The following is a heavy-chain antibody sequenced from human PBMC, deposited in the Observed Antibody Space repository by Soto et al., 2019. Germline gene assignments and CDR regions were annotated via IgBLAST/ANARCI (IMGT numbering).Heavy chain of an antibody. Sequence: QVQLVQSGAEIKKPGSSVRVSCEASGGNFIDYAFSWVRQAPGQGRAWMGGTVPVSGLEDYAQKFQGRITFTADASTRTVYMELTSLRSDDTAVYYCARDTVTSLTPYQGFYSYGMAVWGQGTTVTVSS. CDR3: ARDTVTSLTPYQGFYSYGMAV. J-gene: IGHJ6*02. CDR1: GGNFIDYA. CDR2: TVPVSGLE. V-gene: IGHV1-69*01. D-gene: IGHD2-2*01.